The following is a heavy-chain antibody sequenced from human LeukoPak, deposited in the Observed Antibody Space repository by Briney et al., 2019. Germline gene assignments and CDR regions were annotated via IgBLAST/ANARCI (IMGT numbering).Heavy chain of an antibody. CDR3: ARMSRRPYYYGMDV. Sequence: ASVKVSCKASGYTFTGYYMHWVRQAPGQGLEWIGRIIPILGIANYAQKFQGRVTITADKSTSTAYMELSSLRSEDTAVYYCARMSRRPYYYGMDVWGQGTTVTVSS. J-gene: IGHJ6*02. D-gene: IGHD6-25*01. V-gene: IGHV1-69*02. CDR1: GYTFTGYY. CDR2: IIPILGIA.